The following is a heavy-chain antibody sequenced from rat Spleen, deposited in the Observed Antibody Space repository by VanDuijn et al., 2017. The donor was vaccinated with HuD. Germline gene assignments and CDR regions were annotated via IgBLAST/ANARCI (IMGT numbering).Heavy chain of an antibody. CDR1: GFTFSDYA. V-gene: IGHV5-17*01. CDR3: ARHDTGEGYFDY. CDR2: IIYDGSST. D-gene: IGHD4-2*01. Sequence: EVQLVESGGGLVQPGRSLKLSCAASGFTFSDYAMAWVRQAPKKGLEWVATIIYDGSSTYYRESVKGRFTISRDNAKSTLYLQMDSLRSEDTATYYCARHDTGEGYFDYWGQGVMVTVSS. J-gene: IGHJ2*01.